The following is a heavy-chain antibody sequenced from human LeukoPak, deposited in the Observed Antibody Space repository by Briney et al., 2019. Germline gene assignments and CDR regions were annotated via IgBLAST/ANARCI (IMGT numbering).Heavy chain of an antibody. J-gene: IGHJ5*02. CDR3: AKVGIAVAGPPNWFDP. D-gene: IGHD6-19*01. CDR2: IKHDGSEK. V-gene: IGHV3-7*01. Sequence: GGSLRLSCAASGFTFSSYWMSWVRQAPGKGLEWVANIKHDGSEKYYVDSVKGRFTISRDNSKNTLYLQMNSLRAEDTAVYYCAKVGIAVAGPPNWFDPWGQGTLVTVSS. CDR1: GFTFSSYW.